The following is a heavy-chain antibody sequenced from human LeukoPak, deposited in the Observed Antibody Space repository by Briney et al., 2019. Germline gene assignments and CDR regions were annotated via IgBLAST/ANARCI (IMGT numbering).Heavy chain of an antibody. J-gene: IGHJ6*03. CDR1: GGSFSGYY. Sequence: SETLSLTCAVYGGSFSGYYWSWIRQPPGKGLEWIGEINHSGSTNYNPSLKNRVTISVDTSKNQFSLKLSSVTAADTAVYYCAKDRCSNGIGCLYYYMDVWGKGTTVTISS. CDR3: AKDRCSNGIGCLYYYMDV. V-gene: IGHV4-34*01. CDR2: INHSGST. D-gene: IGHD2-8*01.